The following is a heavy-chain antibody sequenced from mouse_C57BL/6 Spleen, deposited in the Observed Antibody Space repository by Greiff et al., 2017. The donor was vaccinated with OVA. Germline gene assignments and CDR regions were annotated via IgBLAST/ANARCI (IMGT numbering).Heavy chain of an antibody. J-gene: IGHJ2*01. CDR1: GYTFTSYW. V-gene: IGHV1-64*01. Sequence: QVQLQQPGAELVKPGASVKLSCKASGYTFTSYWMHWVKQRPGPGLEWIGMIHPNSGSTNYNEKFKSKATLTVDKSSSTAYMQLSSLTSEDAAVYCCARNGLVYYFDYWGQGTTLTVSS. D-gene: IGHD1-1*01. CDR2: IHPNSGST. CDR3: ARNGLVYYFDY.